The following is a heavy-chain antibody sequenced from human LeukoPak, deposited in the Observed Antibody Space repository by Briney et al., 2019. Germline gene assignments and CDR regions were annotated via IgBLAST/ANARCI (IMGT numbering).Heavy chain of an antibody. CDR2: ISSSGSTI. CDR1: GFTFSSYE. CDR3: AELGITMIGGV. J-gene: IGHJ6*04. V-gene: IGHV3-48*03. Sequence: GALRLSCAASGFTFSSYEVNWVRQAPGKGLEWVSYISSSGSTIYYADSVKGRFTISRDNAKNSLYLQMNSLRAEDTAVYYCAELGITMIGGVWGKGTTVTISP. D-gene: IGHD3-10*02.